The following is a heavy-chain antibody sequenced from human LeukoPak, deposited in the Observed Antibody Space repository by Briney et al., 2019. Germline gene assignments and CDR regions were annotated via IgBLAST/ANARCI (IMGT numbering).Heavy chain of an antibody. CDR2: ITPIFGTA. Sequence: SVKVSCKASGGTFSRFTISWVQQAPGQGFEWMGGITPIFGTANFAQKFQGRVSITADGSTSTAFMELSSLRSEDTAVYYCAREWGLESSGYYYAYWGQGTLVTVSS. J-gene: IGHJ4*02. V-gene: IGHV1-69*01. D-gene: IGHD3-22*01. CDR1: GGTFSRFT. CDR3: AREWGLESSGYYYAY.